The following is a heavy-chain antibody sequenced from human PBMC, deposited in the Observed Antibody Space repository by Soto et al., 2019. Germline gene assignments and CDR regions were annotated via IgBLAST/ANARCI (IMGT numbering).Heavy chain of an antibody. V-gene: IGHV4-61*01. CDR2: IYYSGST. D-gene: IGHD1-20*01. CDR1: GGSVSSGSYY. Sequence: SETLSLTCTVSGGSVSSGSYYWSWIRQPPGKGLEWIGYIYYSGSTNYNPSLKSRVTISVDTSKNQFSLKLSSVTAADTAVYYCAGAFGYNWNPIDYWGQGTLVTVPQ. CDR3: AGAFGYNWNPIDY. J-gene: IGHJ4*02.